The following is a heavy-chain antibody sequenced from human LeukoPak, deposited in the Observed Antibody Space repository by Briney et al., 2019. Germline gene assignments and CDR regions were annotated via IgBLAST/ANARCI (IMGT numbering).Heavy chain of an antibody. D-gene: IGHD3-22*01. CDR2: IYYSGST. V-gene: IGHV4-59*08. J-gene: IGHJ4*02. Sequence: PSETLSLTCTVSGGSISSYYWSWIRQPPGKGLEWIGYIYYSGSTNYNPSLKSRVTKSVDTSKNQFSLKLSSVTAADTAVYYCATLNYYDSSGYCYWGQGTLVTVSS. CDR1: GGSISSYY. CDR3: ATLNYYDSSGYCY.